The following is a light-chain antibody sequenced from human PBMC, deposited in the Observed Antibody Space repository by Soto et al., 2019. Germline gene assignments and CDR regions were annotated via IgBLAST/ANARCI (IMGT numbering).Light chain of an antibody. CDR1: QSISSY. CDR3: QQSDSTPYT. CDR2: DAS. J-gene: IGKJ2*01. Sequence: DIQMTQSPSSLSASVGDRFTITCRASQSISSYLNWYHQKPGKAPNLLIYDASSLLSGVPSRFSGSGSGTDFTLTISSLQPEDFSIYYCQQSDSTPYTFGQGTKVDIK. V-gene: IGKV1-39*01.